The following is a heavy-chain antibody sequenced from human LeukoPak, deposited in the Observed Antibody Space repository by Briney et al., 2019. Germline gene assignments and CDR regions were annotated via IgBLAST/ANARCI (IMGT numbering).Heavy chain of an antibody. V-gene: IGHV3-7*01. Sequence: GGSLRLSCAASGFTFSSYWMSWVRQAPGKVLEWVANIKQDGSEKYYVDSVKGRFTISRDNAKNSLYLQMNSLRAEDTAVYYCARVLLTDYYGSGSWPYFDYWGQGTLVTVSS. CDR1: GFTFSSYW. CDR3: ARVLLTDYYGSGSWPYFDY. J-gene: IGHJ4*02. D-gene: IGHD3-10*01. CDR2: IKQDGSEK.